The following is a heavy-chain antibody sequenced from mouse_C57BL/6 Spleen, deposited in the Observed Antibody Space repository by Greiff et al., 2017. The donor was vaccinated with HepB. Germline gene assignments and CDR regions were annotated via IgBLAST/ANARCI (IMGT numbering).Heavy chain of an antibody. Sequence: EVHLVESGGGLVKPGGSLKLSCAASGFTFSSYAMSWVRQTPEKRLEWVATISDGGSYTYYPDNVKGRFTISRDNAKNNLYLQMSHLKSEDTAMYYCARDRTTTRAMDYWGQGTSVTVSS. V-gene: IGHV5-4*01. D-gene: IGHD1-1*01. CDR2: ISDGGSYT. CDR3: ARDRTTTRAMDY. CDR1: GFTFSSYA. J-gene: IGHJ4*01.